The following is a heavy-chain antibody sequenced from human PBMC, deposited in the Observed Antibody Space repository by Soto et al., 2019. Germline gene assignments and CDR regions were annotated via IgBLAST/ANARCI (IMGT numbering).Heavy chain of an antibody. V-gene: IGHV4-59*02. J-gene: IGHJ4*02. CDR1: GGAVSGFY. CDR3: ARNRLGGNIYHFDY. D-gene: IGHD1-26*01. Sequence: PSETLSLTCTVSGGAVSGFYWSWLRQSPGKGLEWIGYVHNNEGSDYNTSLRDRVTMSIDTSKNQVSLRLSSVTAADTAVYYCARNRLGGNIYHFDYWGPGTLVTVSS. CDR2: VHNNEGS.